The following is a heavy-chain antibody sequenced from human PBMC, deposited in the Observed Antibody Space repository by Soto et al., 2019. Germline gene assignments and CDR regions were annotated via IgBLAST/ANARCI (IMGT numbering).Heavy chain of an antibody. Sequence: EVQLLESGGGLVQPGGSLRLSCAASGFTFSTYSMAWVRQAPVKGLAWVSGLSGGGANTFYADSVKGRFTISVDNSKNTVYLQMNSLRVEDTAVYYCARWDGYGDEWGQGTLVTVSS. CDR1: GFTFSTYS. CDR2: LSGGGANT. J-gene: IGHJ4*02. CDR3: ARWDGYGDE. V-gene: IGHV3-23*01. D-gene: IGHD5-12*01.